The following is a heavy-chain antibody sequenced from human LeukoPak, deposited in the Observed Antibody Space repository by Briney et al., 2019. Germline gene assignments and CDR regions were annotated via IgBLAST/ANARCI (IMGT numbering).Heavy chain of an antibody. CDR2: IYTRGST. V-gene: IGHV4-4*07. J-gene: IGHJ4*02. CDR3: ARVPTIFGVDMYYFDY. Sequence: PSETLSLTCTVSGGSISSYYWSWIRQPAGKGLEWIGRIYTRGSTNYNPSLKSRVTMSVDTSKNQFSLKLSSVTAADTAVYYCARVPTIFGVDMYYFDYWGQGNLVTVSS. D-gene: IGHD3-3*01. CDR1: GGSISSYY.